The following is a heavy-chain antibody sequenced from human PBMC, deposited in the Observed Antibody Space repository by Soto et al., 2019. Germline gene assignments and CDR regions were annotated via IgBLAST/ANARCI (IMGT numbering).Heavy chain of an antibody. V-gene: IGHV5-10-1*01. CDR1: GYKVSTWHNFTSYW. CDR2: IDPSDSYT. D-gene: IGHD2-2*01. Sequence: GESLKISCMGSGYKVSTWHNFTSYWIAWVRQMPGKGLEWMGRIDPSDSYTNYSPSFQGHVTISADKSISTAYLQWSSLKASDTAMYYCARTYCSSTSCYWGGDYYYGMDVWGQGTTVTVSS. CDR3: ARTYCSSTSCYWGGDYYYGMDV. J-gene: IGHJ6*02.